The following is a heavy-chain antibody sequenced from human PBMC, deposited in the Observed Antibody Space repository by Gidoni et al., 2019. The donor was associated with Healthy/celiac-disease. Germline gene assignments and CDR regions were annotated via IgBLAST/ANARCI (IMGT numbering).Heavy chain of an antibody. CDR2: ISSNGGST. V-gene: IGHV3-64D*06. CDR3: VKDLTTVTTGLYEYY. Sequence: EVQLVESGGGLVQPGGSRRLYCSASGFPFSSYAMHWVRQAPGKGLEYVSAISSNGGSTYYADSVKGRFTISRDNSKNTLYLQMSSLRAEDTAVYYCVKDLTTVTTGLYEYYWGQGTLVTVSS. CDR1: GFPFSSYA. J-gene: IGHJ4*02. D-gene: IGHD4-17*01.